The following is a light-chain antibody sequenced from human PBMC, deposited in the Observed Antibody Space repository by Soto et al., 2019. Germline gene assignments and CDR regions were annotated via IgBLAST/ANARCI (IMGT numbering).Light chain of an antibody. V-gene: IGLV2-14*01. Sequence: SALTQPASVSGSPGQSIAISCTGTSSDVGAYNSVSWYQQYPGKAPKLMIHDVSNRPSGVSDRFSGSKSGNTASLTISGLQAADEADYYCSSYTSSNSYVFGSGTKLTVL. CDR1: SSDVGAYNS. J-gene: IGLJ1*01. CDR3: SSYTSSNSYV. CDR2: DVS.